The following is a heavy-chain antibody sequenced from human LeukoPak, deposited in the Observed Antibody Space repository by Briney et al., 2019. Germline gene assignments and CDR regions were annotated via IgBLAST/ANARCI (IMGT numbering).Heavy chain of an antibody. CDR2: ISAYNGNT. V-gene: IGHV1-18*01. CDR1: GYTFTTYD. Sequence: ASVKVSCKASGYTFTTYDINWVRQAPGQGLEWMGWISAYNGNTNYAQKLQGRVTMTTDTSTSTAYMELRSLRSDDTAVYYCARRLTAMGDFDYWGQGTLVTVSS. D-gene: IGHD5-18*01. J-gene: IGHJ4*02. CDR3: ARRLTAMGDFDY.